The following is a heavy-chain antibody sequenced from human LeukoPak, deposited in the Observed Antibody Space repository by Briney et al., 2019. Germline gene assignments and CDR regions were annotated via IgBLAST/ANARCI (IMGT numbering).Heavy chain of an antibody. Sequence: SETLSLTCTVSGGSISSSSYYWGWIRQPPGKGLEWIGSIYYSGSTYYNPSLKSRVTISVDTSKNQFSLKLSSVTAADTAVYYCARVFKVIANLKFDYWGQGTLVTVSS. V-gene: IGHV4-39*07. J-gene: IGHJ4*02. CDR1: GGSISSSSYY. CDR3: ARVFKVIANLKFDY. D-gene: IGHD2-21*01. CDR2: IYYSGST.